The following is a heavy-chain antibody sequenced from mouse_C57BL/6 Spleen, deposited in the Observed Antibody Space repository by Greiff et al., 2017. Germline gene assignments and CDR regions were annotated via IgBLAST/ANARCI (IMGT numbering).Heavy chain of an antibody. CDR3: AKGGPSGYFDY. D-gene: IGHD3-1*01. V-gene: IGHV5-4*03. CDR2: ISDGGSYT. CDR1: GFTFSSYA. J-gene: IGHJ2*01. Sequence: EVKLMESGGGLVKPGGSLKLSCAASGFTFSSYAMSWVRQTPEKRLEWVATISDGGSYTYYPDNVKGRFTISRDNAKNNLYLQMSHLKSEDTAMYYCAKGGPSGYFDYWGQGTTLTVSS.